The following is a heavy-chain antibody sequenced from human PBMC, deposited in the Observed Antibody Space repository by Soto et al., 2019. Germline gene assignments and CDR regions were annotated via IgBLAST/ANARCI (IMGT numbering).Heavy chain of an antibody. D-gene: IGHD3-10*01. CDR1: GFTFSSYS. Sequence: GGSLRLSCAASGFTFSSYSMNWVRQAPGKGLEWVSYISSSSSTIYYADSVKGRFTISRDSAKNSLYLQMNSLRAEDTAVYYCAREREVRGGRIEDVAFDIWGQGTMVTVSS. CDR2: ISSSSSTI. CDR3: AREREVRGGRIEDVAFDI. J-gene: IGHJ3*02. V-gene: IGHV3-48*01.